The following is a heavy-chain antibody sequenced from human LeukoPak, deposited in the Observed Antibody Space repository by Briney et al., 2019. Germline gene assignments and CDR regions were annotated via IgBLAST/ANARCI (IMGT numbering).Heavy chain of an antibody. J-gene: IGHJ4*02. CDR3: ARGDVYPDY. D-gene: IGHD5/OR15-5a*01. V-gene: IGHV4-38-2*02. CDR1: GYSISSGYY. Sequence: PSETLSLTCTVSGYSISSGYYWGWIRQPPGKGLEWIGSIYHSGSTYYNPSLKSRVTISVDTSKSQFSLKLSSVTAADTAVYYCARGDVYPDYWGRGTLVTVSS. CDR2: IYHSGST.